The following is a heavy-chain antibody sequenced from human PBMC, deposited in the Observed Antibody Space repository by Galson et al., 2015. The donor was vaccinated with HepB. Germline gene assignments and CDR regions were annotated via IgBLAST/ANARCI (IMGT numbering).Heavy chain of an antibody. CDR3: TREGSGWFEDY. J-gene: IGHJ4*02. V-gene: IGHV3-73*01. CDR1: GFTFSGSA. Sequence: SLRLSCAASGFTFSGSAMHWVRQASGKGLEWVGRIRSKTNNYATAYAASVKGRFTISRDDSKNTAYLQMNSLKTDDTAVYYCTREGSGWFEDYWGQGTLVTVSS. D-gene: IGHD6-19*01. CDR2: IRSKTNNYAT.